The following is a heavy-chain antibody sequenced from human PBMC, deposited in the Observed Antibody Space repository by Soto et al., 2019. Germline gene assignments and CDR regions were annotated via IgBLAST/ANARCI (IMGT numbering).Heavy chain of an antibody. V-gene: IGHV3-21*04. Sequence: PGGSLRLSCAASGFTFSSYTMNWVRQAPGRGLEWVSSISSSSSYIYYADSVKGRFTISRDNAKNSLYLQMNSLRAEDMAVYYCARSGRYYYGMDVWGQGTTVTVSS. CDR3: ARSGRYYYGMDV. CDR1: GFTFSSYT. J-gene: IGHJ6*02. CDR2: ISSSSSYI.